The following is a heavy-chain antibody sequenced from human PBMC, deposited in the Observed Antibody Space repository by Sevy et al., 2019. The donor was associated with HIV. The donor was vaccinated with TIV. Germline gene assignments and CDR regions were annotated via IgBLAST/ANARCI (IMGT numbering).Heavy chain of an antibody. CDR1: GFTFSDSW. J-gene: IGHJ4*02. CDR3: ARDRAYSAIDY. V-gene: IGHV3-7*01. D-gene: IGHD5-18*01. Sequence: GGSLRLSCVASGFTFSDSWMTWVRQAPGKGLERIAFINEDGSRLGYVDSVRGRFTISREKTKNSLYLQMNSLRAEDMDVYSCARDRAYSAIDYWGQGTLVTVSS. CDR2: INEDGSRL.